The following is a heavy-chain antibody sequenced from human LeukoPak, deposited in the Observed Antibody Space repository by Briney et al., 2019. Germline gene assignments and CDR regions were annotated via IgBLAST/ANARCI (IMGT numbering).Heavy chain of an antibody. CDR3: ARVVSDYDILTGYSGLYYFDY. Sequence: SETLSLTCTVSGGSISSYYWSWIRQPPGKGLEWIGYIYYSGSTNYNPSLKSRVTISVDTSKNQFSLKLSSVTAADTAVYYCARVVSDYDILTGYSGLYYFDYWGQGTLVTVSS. CDR2: IYYSGST. CDR1: GGSISSYY. V-gene: IGHV4-59*01. J-gene: IGHJ4*02. D-gene: IGHD3-9*01.